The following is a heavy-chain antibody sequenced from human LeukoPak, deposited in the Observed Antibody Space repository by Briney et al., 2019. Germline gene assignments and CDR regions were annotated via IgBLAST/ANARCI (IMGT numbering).Heavy chain of an antibody. D-gene: IGHD3-10*01. CDR1: GYTFTSYY. CDR2: INPSGGNT. J-gene: IGHJ4*02. V-gene: IGHV1-46*01. Sequence: GASVKVSCKASGYTFTSYYMHWVRQAPGQGLEWMGIINPSGGNTNYAQRFQGRVTMTRDTSTRTVYMELSSLRSEDTALYYCARVRGVEFDYWGQGTLVTVSS. CDR3: ARVRGVEFDY.